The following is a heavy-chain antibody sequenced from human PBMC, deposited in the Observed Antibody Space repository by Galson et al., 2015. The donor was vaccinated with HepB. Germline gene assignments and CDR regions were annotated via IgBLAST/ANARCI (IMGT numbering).Heavy chain of an antibody. V-gene: IGHV3-15*01. Sequence: SLRLSCAASGFTFTNDWMTWVRQAPGMGLEWVGRIKSKNDGEKTEYEAPGKGSITISTADSKNRLYLQMNSLKTEDTAVYYCTTDVYYSTYWSWLDPWGQGTLVTVSS. CDR3: TTDVYYSTYWSWLDP. D-gene: IGHD2-8*02. CDR2: IKSKNDGEKT. J-gene: IGHJ5*02. CDR1: GFTFTNDW.